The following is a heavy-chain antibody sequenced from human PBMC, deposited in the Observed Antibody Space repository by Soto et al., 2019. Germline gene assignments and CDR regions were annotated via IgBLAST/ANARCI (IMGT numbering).Heavy chain of an antibody. CDR3: AKDMARAYGSGSYYNYYYGMDV. Sequence: GGSLRLYCAASGFTFDDYAMHWVRQAPGKGLEWVSGISWNSGSIGYADSVKGRFTISRDNAKNSLYLQMNSLRAEDPALYYCAKDMARAYGSGSYYNYYYGMDVWGQGTTVTVSS. CDR1: GFTFDDYA. D-gene: IGHD3-10*01. V-gene: IGHV3-9*01. J-gene: IGHJ6*02. CDR2: ISWNSGSI.